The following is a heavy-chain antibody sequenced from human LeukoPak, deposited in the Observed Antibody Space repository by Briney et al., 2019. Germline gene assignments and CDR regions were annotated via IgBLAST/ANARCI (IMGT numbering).Heavy chain of an antibody. Sequence: GASVKVSCKASGYTFTSYYMHWVRQAPGQGLEWMGIINPSGGSTSYAQKFQGRVTMTRDTSTSTVYMELSSLRSEDTAVYYCAREGSPSPSSYSSSWSEYFQHWGLGTLVTVSS. J-gene: IGHJ1*01. CDR2: INPSGGST. V-gene: IGHV1-46*01. D-gene: IGHD6-13*01. CDR1: GYTFTSYY. CDR3: AREGSPSPSSYSSSWSEYFQH.